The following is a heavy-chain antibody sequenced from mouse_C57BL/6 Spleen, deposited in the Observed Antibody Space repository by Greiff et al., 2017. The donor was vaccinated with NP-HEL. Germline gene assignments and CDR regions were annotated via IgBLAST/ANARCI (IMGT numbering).Heavy chain of an antibody. CDR1: GYTFTSYW. J-gene: IGHJ4*01. CDR3: ARTKYYGSSYAMDY. CDR2: IYPGSGST. D-gene: IGHD1-1*01. V-gene: IGHV1-55*01. Sequence: VQLQQSGAELVKPGASVKMSCKASGYTFTSYWITWVKQRPGQGLEWIGDIYPGSGSTNYNEKFKSKATLTVDTSSSTAYMQLSSLTSEDSAVYYCARTKYYGSSYAMDYWGQGTSVTVSS.